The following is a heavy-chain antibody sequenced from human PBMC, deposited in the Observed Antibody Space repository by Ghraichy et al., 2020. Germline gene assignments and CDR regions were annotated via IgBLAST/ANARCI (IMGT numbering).Heavy chain of an antibody. CDR2: ISGNGVYT. CDR3: EKDRRSNYIDYESSFDY. Sequence: GGSLRLSCLASGFTFSDYALHWVRQAPGRGLEYVSGISGNGVYTYYSDSEKGRFTMSRDYSRNTLYFQMSSLRAEDTAVYYCEKDRRSNYIDYESSFDYWGQGTLVTVS. D-gene: IGHD4-11*01. J-gene: IGHJ4*02. CDR1: GFTFSDYA. V-gene: IGHV3-64*05.